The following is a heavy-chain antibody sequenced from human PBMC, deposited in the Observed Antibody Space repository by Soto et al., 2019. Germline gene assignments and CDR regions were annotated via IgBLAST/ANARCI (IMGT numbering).Heavy chain of an antibody. J-gene: IGHJ6*02. V-gene: IGHV3-30*18. Sequence: GGSLRLSCAASVFTFSSYGMHWVRQAPGKGLEWVVIILSDGSNKYYADSVKGRFTISRDNSKNTLYLQMNSLRAEDTAVYYCAKGATVVTGYGMDVWGQGTTVTVSS. CDR2: ILSDGSNK. CDR3: AKGATVVTGYGMDV. D-gene: IGHD4-4*01. CDR1: VFTFSSYG.